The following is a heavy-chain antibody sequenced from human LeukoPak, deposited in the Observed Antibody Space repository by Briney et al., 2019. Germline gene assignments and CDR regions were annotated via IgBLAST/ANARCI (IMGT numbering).Heavy chain of an antibody. D-gene: IGHD3-10*01. J-gene: IGHJ3*02. CDR2: ISGSGSVS. CDR3: ARDGGFGFLAAFDI. CDR1: GFTFSSYS. Sequence: PGGSLRLPCAASGFTFSSYSMNWVRQAPGKGLEWISYISGSGSVSYYEDSVKGRFTISRDNAKNSLYLQMNSLRDEDTALYYCARDGGFGFLAAFDIWGQGTMVTVSS. V-gene: IGHV3-48*02.